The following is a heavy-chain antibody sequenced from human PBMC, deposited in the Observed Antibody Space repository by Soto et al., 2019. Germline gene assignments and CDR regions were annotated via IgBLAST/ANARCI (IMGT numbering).Heavy chain of an antibody. CDR2: IHYSGST. CDR1: GYSITSSNW. D-gene: IGHD6-25*01. J-gene: IGHJ2*01. V-gene: IGHV4-28*01. CDR3: ARRDAAVWYFGL. Sequence: QVQLQESGPGLVKPSDTLSLICAVSGYSITSSNWWGWIRQSPGKGLEWIGYIHYSGSTYYNPSLKIRVTMSVDTAKNQVSLKLSSVTAVDTAVYYCARRDAAVWYFGLWGRGTLVTVSS.